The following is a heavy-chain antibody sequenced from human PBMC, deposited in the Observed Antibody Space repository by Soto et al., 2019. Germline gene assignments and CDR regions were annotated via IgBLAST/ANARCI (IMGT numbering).Heavy chain of an antibody. CDR2: ISAYNGNT. J-gene: IGHJ5*02. CDR3: ARVVEVAATLSFLGFDP. V-gene: IGHV1-18*01. CDR1: GYTFTSYG. Sequence: ASVKVSCKASGYTFTSYGISWVRQAPGQGLEWMGWISAYNGNTNYAQKLQGRVTMTTDTSTSTACMELRSLRSDDTAVYYCARVVEVAATLSFLGFDPWDKGTLVTVSS. D-gene: IGHD2-15*01.